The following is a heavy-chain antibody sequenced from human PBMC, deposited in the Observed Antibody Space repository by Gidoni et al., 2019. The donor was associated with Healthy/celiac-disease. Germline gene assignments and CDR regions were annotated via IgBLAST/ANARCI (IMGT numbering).Heavy chain of an antibody. V-gene: IGHV3-11*01. J-gene: IGHJ6*02. Sequence: QVQLVESGGGWVKPGGSLRLCCAASGCTFSDYDMSWIRQAPGKGLGCVSYISSSGSTIYYADTVKGRFTLSRDNAQNSLYLPMNSLIAEDTAVYYCARDHRQIVVVPAGKSSYYYGMDVWGQGTTVTVSS. CDR1: GCTFSDYD. D-gene: IGHD2-2*01. CDR3: ARDHRQIVVVPAGKSSYYYGMDV. CDR2: ISSSGSTI.